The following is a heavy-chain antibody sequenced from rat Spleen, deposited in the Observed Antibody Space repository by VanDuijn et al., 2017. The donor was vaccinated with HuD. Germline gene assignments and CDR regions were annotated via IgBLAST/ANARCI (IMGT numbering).Heavy chain of an antibody. CDR1: GFSLTSYN. CDR3: ARGGRGPEY. CDR2: MWGGGNT. J-gene: IGHJ2*01. V-gene: IGHV2-45*01. D-gene: IGHD3-1*01. Sequence: QVQLMESGPGLVQPSETLSLTCTVSGFSLTSYNVHWVRQPPGKGLEWMGVMWGGGNTDYNSALKSRLSISRDTSKDQVFLKMNSRQSEDTTTYYCARGGRGPEYWGQGVMVTVSS.